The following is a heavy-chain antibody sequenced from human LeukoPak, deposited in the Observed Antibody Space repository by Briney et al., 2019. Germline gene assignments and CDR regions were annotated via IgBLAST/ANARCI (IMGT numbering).Heavy chain of an antibody. CDR2: INPSDDAT. J-gene: IGHJ4*02. Sequence: ASVKVSCKTSGYIFTGYWLHWVRQAPGQGLEWMGRINPSDDATLYAQKLQGRVTLTRDTSITTAYMELSSLRSDDTAVYYCARDLLAGGYSYGYTSGDYWGQGTLVTVSS. CDR1: GYIFTGYW. D-gene: IGHD5-18*01. CDR3: ARDLLAGGYSYGYTSGDY. V-gene: IGHV1-2*06.